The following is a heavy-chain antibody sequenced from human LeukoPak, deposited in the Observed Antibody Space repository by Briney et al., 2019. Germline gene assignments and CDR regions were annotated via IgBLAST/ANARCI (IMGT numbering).Heavy chain of an antibody. CDR2: IYYSGST. J-gene: IGHJ4*02. CDR1: GGSISSSY. Sequence: SETLSLTCTVSGGSISSSYWSWIRQPPGKGLEWIGYIYYSGSTNYNPSLKSRVTISVDTSKNQFSLKLSSVTAADTAVYYCARLGDYYGSGSYYPYFDYWGQGTLVTVSS. CDR3: ARLGDYYGSGSYYPYFDY. V-gene: IGHV4-59*08. D-gene: IGHD3-10*01.